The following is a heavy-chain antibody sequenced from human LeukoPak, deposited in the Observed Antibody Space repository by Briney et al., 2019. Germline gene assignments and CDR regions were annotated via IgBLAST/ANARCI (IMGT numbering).Heavy chain of an antibody. V-gene: IGHV3-33*06. D-gene: IGHD1-14*01. CDR2: IMNDGTEK. Sequence: GGSLTLSCAASGFTFSSSWMKWVRQAPGKGLEWVAVIMNDGTEKYSADSVKGRFTISRDNSRNTLYLQMNSLRAEDTAVYYCAKARIPAGNHFDYWGQGTLVTVST. CDR1: GFTFSSSW. CDR3: AKARIPAGNHFDY. J-gene: IGHJ4*02.